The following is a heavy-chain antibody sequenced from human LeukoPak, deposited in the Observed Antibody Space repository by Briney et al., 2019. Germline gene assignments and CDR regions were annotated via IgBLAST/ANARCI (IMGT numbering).Heavy chain of an antibody. Sequence: SQTLSLTCTVSGGSISSGDYYWSWIRQPPGQGLEWIGYIYYSGSTYYNPSLKSRVTISVDTSKNQFSLKLSSVTAADTAVYYCAREGAYCGGDCLNAFDIWGQGTMVTVSS. V-gene: IGHV4-30-4*01. J-gene: IGHJ3*02. CDR1: GGSISSGDYY. D-gene: IGHD2-21*02. CDR3: AREGAYCGGDCLNAFDI. CDR2: IYYSGST.